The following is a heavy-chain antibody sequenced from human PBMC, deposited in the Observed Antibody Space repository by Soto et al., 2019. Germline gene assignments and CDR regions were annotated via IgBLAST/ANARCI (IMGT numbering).Heavy chain of an antibody. CDR3: ANSPSYSGTRYYFDY. Sequence: GGSLRLSCAAPGFTFSSYAMSWVRQAPGKGLEWVSAISGSGGSTYYADSVKGRFTISRDNSKNTLYLQMNSLRAEDTAVYYCANSPSYSGTRYYFDYWGQGTLVTVSS. CDR1: GFTFSSYA. J-gene: IGHJ4*02. V-gene: IGHV3-23*01. D-gene: IGHD1-26*01. CDR2: ISGSGGST.